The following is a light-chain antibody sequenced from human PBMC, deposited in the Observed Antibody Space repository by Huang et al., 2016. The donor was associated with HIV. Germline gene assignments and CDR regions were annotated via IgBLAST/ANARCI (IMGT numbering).Light chain of an antibody. CDR3: LQDFNYPRT. CDR2: AAS. Sequence: AIQLTQSPSSLSASVGDRVTITCRASQDITNDLGWYQQKPGKAPKLRISAASTLRSGVPSRFSGSGSGTDFTLTISSLQPEDFATYFCLQDFNYPRTSGQGTRVEIK. V-gene: IGKV1-6*02. J-gene: IGKJ1*01. CDR1: QDITND.